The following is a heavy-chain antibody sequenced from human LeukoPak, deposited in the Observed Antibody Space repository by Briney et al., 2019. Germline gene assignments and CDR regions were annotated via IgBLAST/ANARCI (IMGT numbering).Heavy chain of an antibody. CDR1: GFTFSSYD. J-gene: IGHJ3*02. CDR2: IGTAGDT. CDR3: ARDYGSGWYDAFDI. D-gene: IGHD6-19*01. Sequence: PGGSLRLSCAASGFTFSSYDMHWVRQATGKGLEWVSAIGTAGDTYYPGSVKGRFTISRENAKNSLYLQMNSLRAGDTAVYYCARDYGSGWYDAFDIWGQGTMVTVSS. V-gene: IGHV3-13*01.